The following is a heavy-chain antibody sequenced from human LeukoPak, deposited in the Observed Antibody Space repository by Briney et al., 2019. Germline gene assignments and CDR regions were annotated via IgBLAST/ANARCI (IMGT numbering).Heavy chain of an antibody. CDR3: ASVRHDPLEYYYYIDV. V-gene: IGHV4-34*01. J-gene: IGHJ6*03. D-gene: IGHD2/OR15-2a*01. CDR1: GDSLSQYY. Sequence: PSETLSLTCAVYGDSLSQYYWTWIRQPPGKGLEWLGEINPSGSPDYNPSLKSRATISVDTSKNQFSLRLTSVTAADTAVYYCASVRHDPLEYYYYIDVWGKGTTVTVSS. CDR2: INPSGSP.